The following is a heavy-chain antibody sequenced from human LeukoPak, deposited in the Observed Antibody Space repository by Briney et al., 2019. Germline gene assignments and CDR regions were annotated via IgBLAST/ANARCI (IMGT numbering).Heavy chain of an antibody. D-gene: IGHD5-18*01. J-gene: IGHJ4*02. V-gene: IGHV4-59*04. CDR1: GGSISSYY. Sequence: SGTLSLTFTCSGGSISSYYWSWIRQPPGKGLEWIGTISYSGSTYYNPSLKSRVTISVDTSKNQFSLKLSSVTATDTAVYYCARSRGRSYGSWGQGSLVTVSS. CDR3: ARSRGRSYGS. CDR2: ISYSGST.